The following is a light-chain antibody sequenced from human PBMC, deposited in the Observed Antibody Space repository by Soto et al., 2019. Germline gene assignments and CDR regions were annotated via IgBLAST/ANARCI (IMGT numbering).Light chain of an antibody. CDR1: SSDVGGYNY. Sequence: QSALTQPASVSGSPGQSITISCTGTSSDVGGYNYVSWYQQHPGKAPKLMIYDVSNRPSGVSNRFSGSKSGNTASLTISGLQAEDEADSYCSSYTSSSTLAVVFGGGTQLTVL. V-gene: IGLV2-14*01. CDR3: SSYTSSSTLAVV. J-gene: IGLJ2*01. CDR2: DVS.